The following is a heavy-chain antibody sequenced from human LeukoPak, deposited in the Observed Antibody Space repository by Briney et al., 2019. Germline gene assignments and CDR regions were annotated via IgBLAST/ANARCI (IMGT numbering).Heavy chain of an antibody. Sequence: GGSPRLSCAASGFTFSSYWMSWVRQAPGEGPEWVANIKQDGSEKYYVDSVKGRFTISRDNAKNSLYLQMNSLRAEDTAVYYCASDRDYYDSSGYLFDYWGQGTLVTVSS. J-gene: IGHJ4*02. V-gene: IGHV3-7*01. D-gene: IGHD3-22*01. CDR1: GFTFSSYW. CDR3: ASDRDYYDSSGYLFDY. CDR2: IKQDGSEK.